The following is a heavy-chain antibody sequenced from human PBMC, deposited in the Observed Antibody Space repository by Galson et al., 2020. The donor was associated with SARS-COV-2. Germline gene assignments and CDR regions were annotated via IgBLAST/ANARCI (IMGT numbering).Heavy chain of an antibody. V-gene: IGHV3-30*01. CDR1: GFTLNNYA. D-gene: IGHD2-15*01. J-gene: IGHJ5*02. CDR3: AREGGGSLKWFDP. Sequence: GASLKISCAASGFTLNNYAMHWVRQAPGRGLEWVAAISYDGDYYADSVKGRFTISRDSSKNTLYLQMNSLRGDDTAVYYCAREGGGSLKWFDPWGQGTLVTVS. CDR2: ISYDGD.